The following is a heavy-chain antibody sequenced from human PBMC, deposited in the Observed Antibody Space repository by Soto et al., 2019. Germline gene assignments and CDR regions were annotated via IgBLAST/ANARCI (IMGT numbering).Heavy chain of an antibody. J-gene: IGHJ3*02. CDR2: IYYSGST. CDR3: ARQPLWSLVPNAFDI. Sequence: QVQLQESGPGLVKPSETLSLTCTVSGGSISSYYWSWIRQPPGKGLEWIGYIYYSGSTNYNPSLKSRVTISVDTSKTQFSLKLSSVTAADTAVYYCARQPLWSLVPNAFDIWGQGTMVTVSS. D-gene: IGHD2-21*01. CDR1: GGSISSYY. V-gene: IGHV4-59*08.